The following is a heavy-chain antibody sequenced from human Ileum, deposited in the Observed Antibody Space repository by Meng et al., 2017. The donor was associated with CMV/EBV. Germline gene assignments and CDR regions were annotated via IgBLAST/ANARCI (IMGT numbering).Heavy chain of an antibody. D-gene: IGHD2/OR15-2a*01. CDR3: RKDPGTIHDYFSKDGLDV. Sequence: GESLKISCEASGLIFSNAWMSWVRQAPGKGLEWVGRIRSKTDGGLTEYATPVRGRFIISRDDSKNTLYVQMSSLKSEDTAIYYCRKDPGTIHDYFSKDGLDVWGQGTTVTVSS. CDR1: GLIFSNAW. J-gene: IGHJ6*02. V-gene: IGHV3-15*01. CDR2: IRSKTDGGLT.